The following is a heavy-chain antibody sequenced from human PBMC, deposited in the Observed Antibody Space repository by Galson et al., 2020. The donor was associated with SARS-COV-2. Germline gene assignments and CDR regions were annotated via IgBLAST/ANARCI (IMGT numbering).Heavy chain of an antibody. CDR2: IYYSGST. Sequence: SETLSLTCTVSGGSISSYYWSWIRQPPGKGLEWIGYIYYSGSTNYNPSLKSRLTISVDTSKNQFSLKLSSVTAAETAVYYCARCPAVAGTGCDYWGQGTLVTVSS. J-gene: IGHJ4*02. D-gene: IGHD6-19*01. V-gene: IGHV4-59*01. CDR3: ARCPAVAGTGCDY. CDR1: GGSISSYY.